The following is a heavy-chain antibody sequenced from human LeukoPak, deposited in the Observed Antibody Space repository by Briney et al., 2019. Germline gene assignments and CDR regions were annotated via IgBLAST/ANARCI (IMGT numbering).Heavy chain of an antibody. CDR2: IWYDGSNK. D-gene: IGHD3-10*01. V-gene: IGHV3-33*01. CDR1: GFTFSSYG. J-gene: IGHJ4*02. CDR3: ARDSTYYYDSGSSGPHYFDN. Sequence: GRSLRLSCAASGFTFSSYGMRWVRQAPGKGLEWVAVIWYDGSNKYYADSVKGRFTISRDNSKNTLYLQLNSLRPEDTAVYYCARDSTYYYDSGSSGPHYFDNWGQGTLVTVSS.